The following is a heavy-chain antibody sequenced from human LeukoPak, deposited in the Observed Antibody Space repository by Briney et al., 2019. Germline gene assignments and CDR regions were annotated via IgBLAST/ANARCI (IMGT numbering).Heavy chain of an antibody. D-gene: IGHD3-22*01. J-gene: IGHJ4*02. Sequence: GASVKVSCKASGYTFTGYYMHWVRQAPGQGLEWMGWINPNSGGTNYAQKFQGRVTMTRDTSISTAYMELSRLRSDDTAVYYCARVKPRIVVVIRAKRYYFYYWGQGTLVTVSS. V-gene: IGHV1-2*02. CDR2: INPNSGGT. CDR3: ARVKPRIVVVIRAKRYYFYY. CDR1: GYTFTGYY.